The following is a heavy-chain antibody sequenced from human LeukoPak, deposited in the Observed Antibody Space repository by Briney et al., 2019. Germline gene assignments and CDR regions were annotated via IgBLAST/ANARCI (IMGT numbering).Heavy chain of an antibody. D-gene: IGHD3-22*01. CDR1: GFTFSSYA. J-gene: IGHJ3*02. CDR2: ISGSGGST. V-gene: IGHV3-23*01. CDR3: AKVLAYYYDSSGQVGKYDAFDI. Sequence: GGSLGLSCAASGFTFSSYAMSWVRQAPGKGLEWVSAISGSGGSTYYADSVKGRFTISRDNSKNTLYLQMNSLRAEDTAVYYCAKVLAYYYDSSGQVGKYDAFDIWGQGTMVTVSS.